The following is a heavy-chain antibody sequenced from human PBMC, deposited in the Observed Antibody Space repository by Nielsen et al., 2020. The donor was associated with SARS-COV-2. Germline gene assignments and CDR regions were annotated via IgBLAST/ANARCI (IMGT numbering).Heavy chain of an antibody. CDR3: AKSRRRGYIYGPLDS. J-gene: IGHJ4*02. CDR1: GFIFSIYG. V-gene: IGHV3-30*18. D-gene: IGHD5-18*01. CDR2: ISYDGTGK. Sequence: GGSPRLSCATSGFIFSIYGMHWVRQAPGKGLESVAVISYDGTGKKYADSVKGRFTISSDGSKSTLYLQMNSLRAEDTAVYYCAKSRRRGYIYGPLDSWGQGTLVTVSS.